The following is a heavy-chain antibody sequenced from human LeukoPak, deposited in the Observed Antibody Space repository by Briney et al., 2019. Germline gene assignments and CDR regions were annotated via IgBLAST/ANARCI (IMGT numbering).Heavy chain of an antibody. V-gene: IGHV1-69*04. D-gene: IGHD3-22*01. CDR2: IIPIPGIA. Sequence: ASVKVSCKASGGTFSSYAISWVRQAPGQGLEWMGRIIPIPGIANYAQKFQGRVMITADKSTSTAYMELSSLRSEDTAVYYCARHGSSTYYYDSSGYPFDYWGQGTLVTVSS. J-gene: IGHJ4*02. CDR1: GGTFSSYA. CDR3: ARHGSSTYYYDSSGYPFDY.